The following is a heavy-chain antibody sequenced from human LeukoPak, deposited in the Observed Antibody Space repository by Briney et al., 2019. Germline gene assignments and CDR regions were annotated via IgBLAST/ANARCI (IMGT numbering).Heavy chain of an antibody. V-gene: IGHV3-23*01. CDR1: GFTFSSYA. D-gene: IGHD1-26*01. J-gene: IGHJ6*03. Sequence: GGSLRLSCAASGFTFSSYAMSWVRQAPWKGLEWVSAISGSGGSTYYADSVKGRFTISRDNSKNTLYLQMNSLRAEDTAVYYCAKAYSGSYYYYYYYMDVWGKGTTVTVSS. CDR3: AKAYSGSYYYYYYYMDV. CDR2: ISGSGGST.